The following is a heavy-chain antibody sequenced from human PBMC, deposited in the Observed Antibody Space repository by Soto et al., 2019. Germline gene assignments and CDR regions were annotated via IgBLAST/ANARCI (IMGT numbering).Heavy chain of an antibody. CDR2: IIPILGIA. J-gene: IGHJ4*02. D-gene: IGHD3-10*01. CDR3: ARTYYYGSGSYLFDY. Sequence: ASVKVSCKASGGTFSSYTISWLRQAPGQGLEWMGRIIPILGIANYAQKFQGRVTITADKSTSTAYMELSSLRSEDTAVYYCARTYYYGSGSYLFDYWGQGTLVTVSS. V-gene: IGHV1-69*02. CDR1: GGTFSSYT.